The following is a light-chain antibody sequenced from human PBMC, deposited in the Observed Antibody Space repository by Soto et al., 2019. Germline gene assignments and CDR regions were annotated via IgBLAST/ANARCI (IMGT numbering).Light chain of an antibody. CDR2: DVS. CDR1: SIDVGGYNY. CDR3: SSYTDRNNLV. Sequence: SVLHQPASLSGSPGQSITLSCPGTSIDVGGYNYVSWYQQHPGKAPKVMIYDVSKRPSGVPDRFSGSKSGNTASLTVSALQAEDEADYYCSSYTDRNNLVFGTGTKV. V-gene: IGLV2-8*01. J-gene: IGLJ1*01.